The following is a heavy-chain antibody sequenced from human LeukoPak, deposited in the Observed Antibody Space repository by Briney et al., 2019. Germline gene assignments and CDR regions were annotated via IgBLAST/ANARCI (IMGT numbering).Heavy chain of an antibody. V-gene: IGHV3-21*01. CDR3: ARVHYFYGGNSEVYFDY. D-gene: IGHD4-23*01. CDR1: GFTFSSYR. Sequence: PGGSLRLSCAASGFTFSSYRMNWVRQAPGKGLEWMASINSSSCYKYYGDSVKGRFTISRDNAKNSLYLQMNSLRAEDTAVYYCARVHYFYGGNSEVYFDYWGQGTLVTVSS. J-gene: IGHJ4*02. CDR2: INSSSCYK.